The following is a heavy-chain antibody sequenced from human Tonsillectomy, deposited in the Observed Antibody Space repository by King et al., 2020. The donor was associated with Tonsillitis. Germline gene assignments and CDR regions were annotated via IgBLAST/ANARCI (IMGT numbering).Heavy chain of an antibody. D-gene: IGHD4-17*01. Sequence: QLQESGPGLVKPSETLSLTCTVSGGSISSSSYYWGWIRQPPGKGLEWIGSIYYSGSTYYNPSLKSRVTISVDTSKNQFSLKLSSVTAADTAVYYCARHWAYGDYVVDYWGQGTLVTVSS. CDR3: ARHWAYGDYVVDY. CDR1: GGSISSSSYY. J-gene: IGHJ4*02. V-gene: IGHV4-39*01. CDR2: IYYSGST.